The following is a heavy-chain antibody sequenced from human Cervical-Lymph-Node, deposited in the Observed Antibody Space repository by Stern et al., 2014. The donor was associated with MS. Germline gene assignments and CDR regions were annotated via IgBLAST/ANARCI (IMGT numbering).Heavy chain of an antibody. J-gene: IGHJ4*02. Sequence: QVQLQASGPGLVRPSQTLSLTCTVSGCSIGTGSYYWRWIRQPAGKGLAWIGRVYAEGDPNYNPSLKSGIPLSGDRSKNQFSLKLSSVTAADTAVYYCAREAAGSYSNPIHYFDYWGQGILVTVSS. D-gene: IGHD3-10*01. CDR3: AREAAGSYSNPIHYFDY. CDR1: GCSIGTGSYY. CDR2: VYAEGDP. V-gene: IGHV4-61*02.